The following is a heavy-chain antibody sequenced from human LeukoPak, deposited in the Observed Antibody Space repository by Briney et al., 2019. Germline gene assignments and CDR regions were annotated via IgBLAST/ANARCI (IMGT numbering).Heavy chain of an antibody. Sequence: ASLKVSCKASGYTFTGYYMHCVRQAPGQRLEWMGWINPNSGGTNYAQKFQGRVTMTRDTSISTAYMELSRLRSDDTAVHYCARDFPLYDTMVRGVIIDYWGQGTLVTVSS. CDR1: GYTFTGYY. V-gene: IGHV1-2*02. CDR3: ARDFPLYDTMVRGVIIDY. D-gene: IGHD3-10*01. J-gene: IGHJ4*02. CDR2: INPNSGGT.